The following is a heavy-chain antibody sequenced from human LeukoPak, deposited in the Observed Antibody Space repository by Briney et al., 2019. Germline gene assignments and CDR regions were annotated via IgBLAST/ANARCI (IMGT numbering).Heavy chain of an antibody. V-gene: IGHV1-2*02. D-gene: IGHD5-18*01. CDR3: ARGNSVDTAMARYDY. J-gene: IGHJ4*02. CDR2: INPNSGGT. Sequence: AAVKVSCKASGYTFTGYYMHWVRQAPVQGLEWMGWINPNSGGTNYAQKFQGRVTMTRDTSISTAYMELSSLRSEDTAVYYCARGNSVDTAMARYDYWGQGTLVTVSS. CDR1: GYTFTGYY.